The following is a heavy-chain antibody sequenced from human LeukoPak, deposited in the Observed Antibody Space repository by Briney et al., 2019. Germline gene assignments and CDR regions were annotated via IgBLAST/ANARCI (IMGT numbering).Heavy chain of an antibody. V-gene: IGHV1-8*01. CDR2: MNPNSGNT. D-gene: IGHD3-10*01. CDR1: GYTFTSYG. CDR3: AREKRGVRGVIIN. Sequence: ASVKVSCKASGYTFTSYGINWVRQATGQGLEWMGWMNPNSGNTGYAQKFQGRVTMTRNTSISTAYMELSSLRSEDTAVYYCAREKRGVRGVIINWGQGTLVTVSS. J-gene: IGHJ4*02.